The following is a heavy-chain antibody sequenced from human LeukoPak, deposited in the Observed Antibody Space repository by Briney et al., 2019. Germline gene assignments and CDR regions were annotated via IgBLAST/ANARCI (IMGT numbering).Heavy chain of an antibody. V-gene: IGHV3-33*01. Sequence: GGSLRLSCAASGFTFSNFGMHWVRQAPGKGLEWVAIIWFDGSDKYYADSVKGRFTISRDNSKNTLSLQMNGLRAADTAVYYCARAHPGYCTGTTCPGDYYYGVDVWGKGTTVTVSS. CDR1: GFTFSNFG. J-gene: IGHJ6*04. D-gene: IGHD2-2*03. CDR3: ARAHPGYCTGTTCPGDYYYGVDV. CDR2: IWFDGSDK.